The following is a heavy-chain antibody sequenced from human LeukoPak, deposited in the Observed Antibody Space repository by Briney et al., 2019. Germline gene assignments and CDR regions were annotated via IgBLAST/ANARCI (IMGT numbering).Heavy chain of an antibody. D-gene: IGHD5-18*01. V-gene: IGHV1-2*02. CDR1: GYTFTGYY. J-gene: IGHJ4*02. CDR2: INPNSGGT. Sequence: ASVKVSCKASGYTFTGYYMHWVRQAPGQGLEWMGWINPNSGGTNYAQKFQGRVAMTRDTYISTAYMELSRLRSDDTAVYYCARGSGYSPSYYFDYWGQGTLVTVSS. CDR3: ARGSGYSPSYYFDY.